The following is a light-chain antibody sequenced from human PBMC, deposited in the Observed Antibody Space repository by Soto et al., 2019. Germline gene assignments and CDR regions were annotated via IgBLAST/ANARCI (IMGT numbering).Light chain of an antibody. CDR2: DVS. Sequence: QSALTQPASVPGSPGQSITISCTGTSSDVGGYNYVSWYQQHPGKATKLMIYDVSNRPSGVSNRFSGSKSGNTASLTISGLQAEDEADYYCSSYTSSSTYVFGNGTKVTVL. CDR3: SSYTSSSTYV. J-gene: IGLJ1*01. V-gene: IGLV2-14*01. CDR1: SSDVGGYNY.